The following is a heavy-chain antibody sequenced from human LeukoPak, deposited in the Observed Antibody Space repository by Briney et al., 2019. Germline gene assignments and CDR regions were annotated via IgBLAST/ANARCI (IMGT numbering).Heavy chain of an antibody. CDR1: GFTVSSNY. J-gene: IGHJ6*03. CDR3: ARDRRDGYNSVYYYYYMDV. CDR2: IYSGGST. D-gene: IGHD5-24*01. V-gene: IGHV3-53*01. Sequence: GGSLRLSCAASGFTVSSNYMSWVRQAPGKGLEWVSVIYSGGSTYYADSVKGRFTISRDNSKNTLYLQMNSLRAEDTAVYYCARDRRDGYNSVYYYYYMDVWGKGTTVTVSS.